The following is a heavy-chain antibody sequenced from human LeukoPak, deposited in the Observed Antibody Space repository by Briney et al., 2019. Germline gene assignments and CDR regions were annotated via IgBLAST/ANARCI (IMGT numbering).Heavy chain of an antibody. CDR3: ARGDSSGVPDY. CDR1: GFTFSDSF. D-gene: IGHD3-22*01. J-gene: IGHJ4*02. CDR2: ISHSGSNL. Sequence: PGASLRLSCAASGFTFSDSFMNWIRQAPGKGLEWLSYISHSGSNLDYAESVRGRFTISRDNANHSLYLQINSLRAEDTAVYYCARGDSSGVPDYWGQGTLVTVSS. V-gene: IGHV3-11*01.